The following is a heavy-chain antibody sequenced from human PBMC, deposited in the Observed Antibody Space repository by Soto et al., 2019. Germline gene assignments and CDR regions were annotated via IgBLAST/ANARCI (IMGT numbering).Heavy chain of an antibody. D-gene: IGHD6-19*01. CDR1: GGSVSSYY. CDR2: VYYIGSA. V-gene: IGHV4-59*02. Sequence: SETLSLTCTVSGGSVSSYYWSWIRHSPGKGLEWIGYVYYIGSAIYSPSLKSRVTISLDTSKNQFSLKLSSVTAADAAVYYCARGPGRAEAGKFDYWGQGTLVTVSS. CDR3: ARGPGRAEAGKFDY. J-gene: IGHJ4*02.